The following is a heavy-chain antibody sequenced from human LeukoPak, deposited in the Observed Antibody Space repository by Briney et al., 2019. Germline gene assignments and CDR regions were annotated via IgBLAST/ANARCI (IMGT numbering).Heavy chain of an antibody. Sequence: SETLSLTCTVSGGSIGSHYWAWFRQAPGKGLEWMGSIYQSGSTYDNLSLKSRVTLSVDTSRNQFSLKLTSVTAADTAVYYCARSEINDYSKYWGQGILVIVSS. CDR1: GGSIGSHY. D-gene: IGHD4-11*01. CDR3: ARSEINDYSKY. CDR2: IYQSGST. V-gene: IGHV4-38-2*02. J-gene: IGHJ4*02.